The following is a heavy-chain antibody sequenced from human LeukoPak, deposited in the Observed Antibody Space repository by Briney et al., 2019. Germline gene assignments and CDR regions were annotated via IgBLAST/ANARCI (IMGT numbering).Heavy chain of an antibody. Sequence: PSETLSLTCAVYGGSFSGYYWSWIRQPPGKGLEWIGEINHSGSTNYNPSLKSRVTISVDTSKNQFSLKLSSVTVADTAVYYCARGNVVVPAAIGFYYYMDVWGKGTTVTVSS. J-gene: IGHJ6*03. CDR1: GGSFSGYY. CDR3: ARGNVVVPAAIGFYYYMDV. CDR2: INHSGST. V-gene: IGHV4-34*01. D-gene: IGHD2-2*02.